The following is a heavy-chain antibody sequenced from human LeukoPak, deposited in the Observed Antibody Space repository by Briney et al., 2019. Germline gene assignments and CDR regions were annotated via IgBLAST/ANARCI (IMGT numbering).Heavy chain of an antibody. V-gene: IGHV3-9*01. D-gene: IGHD3-22*01. CDR2: ISWNSGSI. Sequence: GGSLRLSCAASGFTFDDYAMHWVRQAPGKGLEWVSGISWNSGSIGYADSVKGRFTISRDNAKNSLYMQMNSLRAEDTAVYYCARAGVYYDSSGPNDYWGQGTLVTVSS. CDR3: ARAGVYYDSSGPNDY. CDR1: GFTFDDYA. J-gene: IGHJ4*02.